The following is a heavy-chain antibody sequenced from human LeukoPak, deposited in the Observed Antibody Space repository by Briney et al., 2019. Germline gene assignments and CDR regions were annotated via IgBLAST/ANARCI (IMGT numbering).Heavy chain of an antibody. CDR1: GSTFSSYG. D-gene: IGHD5-18*01. Sequence: GGSLRLSCAASGSTFSSYGMSWVRQAPGKGLEWVSSISGSGGTTYYADSVKGRFTISRDNSKNTLHLQMNSLRADDTAVYSCAKDPPTVMANAFHIWGQGTMVTVSS. V-gene: IGHV3-23*01. CDR2: ISGSGGTT. CDR3: AKDPPTVMANAFHI. J-gene: IGHJ3*02.